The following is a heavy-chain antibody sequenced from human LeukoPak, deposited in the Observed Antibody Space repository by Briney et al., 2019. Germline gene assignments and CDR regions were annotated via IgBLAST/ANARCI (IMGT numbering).Heavy chain of an antibody. CDR3: ARYSSYGMDI. V-gene: IGHV3-33*01. CDR1: GFTFSSYG. Sequence: GGSLRLSCAASGFTFSSYGMHWVRQAPGKGLGWVAVIWYDGSNKYYADSVKGRFTISRDNSKNTLYLQMNSLRAEDTAVYYCARYSSYGMDIWGQGTTVTVSS. J-gene: IGHJ6*02. CDR2: IWYDGSNK. D-gene: IGHD3-9*01.